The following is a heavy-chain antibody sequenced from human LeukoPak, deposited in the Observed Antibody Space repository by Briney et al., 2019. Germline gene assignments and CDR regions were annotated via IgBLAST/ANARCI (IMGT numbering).Heavy chain of an antibody. CDR3: ARGVLTGYYGDFDY. D-gene: IGHD3-9*01. CDR2: IYYSDS. V-gene: IGHV4-31*03. Sequence: SQTLSLTCTVSGGSVSSGGYYWCWIRQHPGKGLEWIGYIYYSDSYYNPSLKSRVTISVDTSKNQFSLNLNSVTAADTAVYYCARGVLTGYYGDFDYWGQGTLVTVSS. CDR1: GGSVSSGGYY. J-gene: IGHJ4*02.